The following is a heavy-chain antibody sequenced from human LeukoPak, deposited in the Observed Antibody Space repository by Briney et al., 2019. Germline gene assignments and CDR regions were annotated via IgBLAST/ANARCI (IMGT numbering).Heavy chain of an antibody. CDR3: ARDPYSGSYGAYYYYYMDV. CDR1: GCSVSSYY. D-gene: IGHD1-26*01. J-gene: IGHJ6*03. V-gene: IGHV4-59*02. CDR2: IYYSGSA. Sequence: SETLSLTCTVSGCSVSSYYWSWIRQPPGKGLELIGYIYYSGSANYNPSLKSRVTISVDSSKNQFSLRLTSVTAADTAVYYCARDPYSGSYGAYYYYYMDVWGKGTTVTISS.